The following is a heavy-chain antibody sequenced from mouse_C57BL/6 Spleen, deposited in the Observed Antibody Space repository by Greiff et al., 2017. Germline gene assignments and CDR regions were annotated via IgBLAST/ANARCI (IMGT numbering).Heavy chain of an antibody. J-gene: IGHJ2*01. V-gene: IGHV5-9*01. D-gene: IGHD1-1*01. Sequence: EVQRVESGGGLVKPGGSLKLSCAASGFTFSSYTMSWVRQTPEKRLEWVATISGGGGNTYYPDSVKGRFTISRDNAKNTLYLQMSSLRSEDTALYYCARQDYYGSSSFDYWGQGTTLTVSS. CDR1: GFTFSSYT. CDR3: ARQDYYGSSSFDY. CDR2: ISGGGGNT.